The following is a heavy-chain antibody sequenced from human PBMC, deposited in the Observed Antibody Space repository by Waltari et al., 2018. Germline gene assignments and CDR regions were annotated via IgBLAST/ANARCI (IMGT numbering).Heavy chain of an antibody. CDR1: GFNFRVDS. CDR3: AGSVEGAFDV. CDR2: MSSDERRI. J-gene: IGHJ3*01. Sequence: EVQLVESGGGLVQPVGSRGLSVAASGFNFRVDSMKWVRQAPGKGLEWVSYMSSDERRIDYADSVEGRFTISRENAKGSVYLQRNSLRAEETAVYYCAGSVEGAFDVWGQGTMVTVSS. V-gene: IGHV3-48*01.